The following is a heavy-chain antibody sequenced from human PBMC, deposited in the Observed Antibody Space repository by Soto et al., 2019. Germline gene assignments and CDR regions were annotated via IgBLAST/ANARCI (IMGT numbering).Heavy chain of an antibody. CDR3: AKDQINSNPLYYFDF. Sequence: GGSLRLSCAASGLTFSIYAMTWVRQSPGKGLEWVSSMSRTGDNTYYADSVKGRFTISRDNSKNTLYLQMNSLRAEDTAIYYCAKDQINSNPLYYFDFWGPGTLVTVSS. CDR1: GLTFSIYA. CDR2: MSRTGDNT. D-gene: IGHD3-22*01. V-gene: IGHV3-23*01. J-gene: IGHJ4*02.